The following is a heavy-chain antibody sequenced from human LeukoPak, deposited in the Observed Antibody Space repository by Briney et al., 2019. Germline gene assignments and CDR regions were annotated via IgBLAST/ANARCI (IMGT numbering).Heavy chain of an antibody. CDR2: ISWNSGSI. V-gene: IGHV3-9*01. D-gene: IGHD1-1*01. J-gene: IGHJ6*03. CDR1: GFTFDDYA. Sequence: PGRSLRLSCAASGFTFDDYAMHWVRHAPGKGLEWVSGISWNSGSIGYADSVKGRFTISRDNAKNSLYLQMNSLRAEDTALYYCAKDMERYYYYYMDVWGKGTTVTISS. CDR3: AKDMERYYYYYMDV.